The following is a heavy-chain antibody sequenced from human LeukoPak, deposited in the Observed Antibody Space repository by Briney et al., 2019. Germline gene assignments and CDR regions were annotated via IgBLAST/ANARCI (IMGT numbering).Heavy chain of an antibody. CDR1: GGSISSDDYY. Sequence: SQTLSLTCTVSGGSISSDDYYWSWIRQPPGKGLEWIGYIYYSGSTYYNPSLKSRVTISVDTSKNQFSLKLSSVTAADTAVYYCARHGRRITIFGVALDAFDIWGQGTMVTVSS. V-gene: IGHV4-30-4*08. J-gene: IGHJ3*02. D-gene: IGHD3-3*01. CDR3: ARHGRRITIFGVALDAFDI. CDR2: IYYSGST.